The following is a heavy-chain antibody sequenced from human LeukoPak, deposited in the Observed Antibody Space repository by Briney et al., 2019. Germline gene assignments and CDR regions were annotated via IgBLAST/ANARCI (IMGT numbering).Heavy chain of an antibody. Sequence: SETLSLTCAVSGGSFSAYYWSWIRQPPGKGLEWIGEINHSGSTNYNPSLKSRVTISVDTSKNQFSLKLSSVTAADTAVYYCARSDGYGLVGIWGQGTMVTVSS. D-gene: IGHD3-10*01. CDR1: GGSFSAYY. V-gene: IGHV4-34*01. CDR3: ARSDGYGLVGI. CDR2: INHSGST. J-gene: IGHJ3*02.